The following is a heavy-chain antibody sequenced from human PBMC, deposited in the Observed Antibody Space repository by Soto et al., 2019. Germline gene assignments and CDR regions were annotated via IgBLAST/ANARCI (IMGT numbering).Heavy chain of an antibody. D-gene: IGHD2-15*01. J-gene: IGHJ4*02. CDR3: ALRRWSNFDY. CDR2: IYWDDDK. CDR1: GFSLSTSGVG. Sequence: QITLKESGPTLVKPTQTLTLTCTFSGFSLSTSGVGVGWIRQPPGKALEWLALIYWDDDKAYSPSLKSRLTIXXDTSKKQVVLTMTDMDPVDTATYYCALRRWSNFDYWGQGTLVTVSS. V-gene: IGHV2-5*02.